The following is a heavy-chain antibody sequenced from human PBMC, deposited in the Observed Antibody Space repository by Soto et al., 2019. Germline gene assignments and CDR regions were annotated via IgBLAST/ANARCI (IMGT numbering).Heavy chain of an antibody. D-gene: IGHD4-4*01. CDR3: ARVIGMTTLPNIIFAY. Sequence: SETLSLTCTVSGGSISSGGYYWSWIRQHPVKGLEWIGYISYSGSTYYNPSLKSPVTISVDTSKNQFSLKLTSVTAADTAVYYCARVIGMTTLPNIIFAYWGPGTLVTVSS. CDR1: GGSISSGGYY. CDR2: ISYSGST. J-gene: IGHJ4*01. V-gene: IGHV4-31*01.